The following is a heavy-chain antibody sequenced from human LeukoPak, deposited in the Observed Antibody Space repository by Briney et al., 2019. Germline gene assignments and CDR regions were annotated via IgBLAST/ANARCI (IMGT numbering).Heavy chain of an antibody. CDR2: ISSSGSTK. Sequence: GGSLRLSCAASGFTFSSYEMNWVCQAPGKGLEWVSYISSSGSTKYYADFVKGRFTISRDNAKNSLYLQMNSLRVEDTAVYYCAREGRYSLSFDYWGQGTLVTVSS. CDR3: AREGRYSLSFDY. J-gene: IGHJ4*02. CDR1: GFTFSSYE. V-gene: IGHV3-48*03. D-gene: IGHD3-10*01.